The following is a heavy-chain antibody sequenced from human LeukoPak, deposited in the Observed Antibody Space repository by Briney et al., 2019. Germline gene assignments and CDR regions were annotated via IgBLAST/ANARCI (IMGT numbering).Heavy chain of an antibody. CDR3: VRDRDNREGRDFDF. D-gene: IGHD1-14*01. CDR1: GFTFSSYA. CDR2: MTGNSHNT. Sequence: GGSLRLSCAASGFTFSSYATSWVRQAPGKGPEWVSGMTGNSHNTYYADSVKGRFTISRDNSKNTLYLQMNSLRAEDTAVYYCVRDRDNREGRDFDFWGQGTLVTVSS. J-gene: IGHJ4*02. V-gene: IGHV3-23*01.